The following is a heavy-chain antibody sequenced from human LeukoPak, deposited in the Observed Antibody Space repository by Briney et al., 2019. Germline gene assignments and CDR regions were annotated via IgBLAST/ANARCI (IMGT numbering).Heavy chain of an antibody. V-gene: IGHV3-21*01. CDR1: GFTVSSNY. Sequence: PGGSLRLSCAGSGFTVSSNYMSWVRQAPGKGLEWVSSISSSSINIYYADSVKGRFTITRDNAKNSLYLQLNSLRAEDTAVYYCARDPQYQWLAPDWGQGTLVTVSS. D-gene: IGHD6-19*01. CDR2: ISSSSINI. CDR3: ARDPQYQWLAPD. J-gene: IGHJ4*02.